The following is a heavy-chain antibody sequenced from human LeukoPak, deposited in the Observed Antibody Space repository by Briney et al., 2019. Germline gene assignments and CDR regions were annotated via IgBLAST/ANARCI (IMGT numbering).Heavy chain of an antibody. D-gene: IGHD5-24*01. CDR3: ARGVRWAGPGDY. CDR1: GGSISSGGYY. J-gene: IGHJ4*02. CDR2: MDYSGAT. Sequence: SETLSLTCTVSGGSISSGGYYWSWIRQPPGKGLEWIGYMDYSGATNFNPSLKSRVNITLDMSKKQVSLRLSSVTAADTAVYYCARGVRWAGPGDYWGQGILVTVSS. V-gene: IGHV4-61*08.